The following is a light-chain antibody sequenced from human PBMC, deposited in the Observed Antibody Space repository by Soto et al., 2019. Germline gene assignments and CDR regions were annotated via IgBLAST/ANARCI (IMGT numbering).Light chain of an antibody. V-gene: IGKV3-11*01. Sequence: EIVLTQSPATLSLSPGERATLSCRASQSISSYLAWYQQKPGQAPRLLIYDASNRATGIPARFSGSGSGTDFTLTISSLEPEDFAVYYCQQRSYWIALGQGTRLEIK. CDR3: QQRSYWIA. CDR2: DAS. CDR1: QSISSY. J-gene: IGKJ5*01.